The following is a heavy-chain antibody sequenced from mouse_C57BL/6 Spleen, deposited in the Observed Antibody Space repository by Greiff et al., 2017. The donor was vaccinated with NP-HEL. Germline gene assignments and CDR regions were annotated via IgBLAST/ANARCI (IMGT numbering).Heavy chain of an antibody. D-gene: IGHD1-1*01. V-gene: IGHV1-26*01. Sequence: EVQLQQSGPELVKPGASVKISCKASGYTFTDYYMNWVKQSHGKSLEWIGDINPNNGGTSYNQKFKGKATLTVDKSSSTAYMELRSLTSEDSAVYYCATPPYITTEAYWGQRTLVTVSA. CDR2: INPNNGGT. J-gene: IGHJ3*01. CDR3: ATPPYITTEAY. CDR1: GYTFTDYY.